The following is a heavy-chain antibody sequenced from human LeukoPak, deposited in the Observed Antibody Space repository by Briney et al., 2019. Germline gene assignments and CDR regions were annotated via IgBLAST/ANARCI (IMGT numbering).Heavy chain of an antibody. D-gene: IGHD2-21*01. V-gene: IGHV1-46*01. Sequence: GASVKVSCKASGYTFTSYGISWVRQAPGQGLEWMGLINPSGTSTNYAQKFQGRVTMTKDTSTSTVYMELNSLRSEDTAVYYCAREFRGGYFDYWGQGTLVTVSS. CDR3: AREFRGGYFDY. CDR2: INPSGTST. J-gene: IGHJ4*02. CDR1: GYTFTSYG.